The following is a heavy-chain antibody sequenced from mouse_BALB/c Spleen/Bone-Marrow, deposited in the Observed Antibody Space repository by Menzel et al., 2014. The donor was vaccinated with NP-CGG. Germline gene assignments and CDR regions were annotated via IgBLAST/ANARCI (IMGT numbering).Heavy chain of an antibody. CDR3: ARRGGNPSFDY. J-gene: IGHJ2*01. CDR2: IYPGDGDT. CDR1: GYAFSSSW. Sequence: VKLQESGPELVKPGASVKISCKASGYAFSSSWMNWVKRRPGQGLEWIGRIYPGDGDTNYNEKFKGKATLTADKSSSTAYMQLSSLTSGDSAVYFCARRGGNPSFDYWGQGTTLTVSS. V-gene: IGHV1-82*01. D-gene: IGHD2-1*01.